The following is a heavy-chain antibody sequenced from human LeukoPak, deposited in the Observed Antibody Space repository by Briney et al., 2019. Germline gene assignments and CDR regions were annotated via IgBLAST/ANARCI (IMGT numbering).Heavy chain of an antibody. J-gene: IGHJ6*02. CDR1: GGSISSGGYY. V-gene: IGHV4-31*03. CDR3: ARFRSSSFYYYYGMDV. CDR2: IYYSGST. Sequence: NPSQTLSLTCTVSGGSISSGGYYWSWIRQHPGKGLEWIGYIYYSGSTYYNPSLKSRVTISVDTSKNQFSLKLSSVTAADTAVYYCARFRSSSFYYYYGMDVWGQGTTVTVSS. D-gene: IGHD6-13*01.